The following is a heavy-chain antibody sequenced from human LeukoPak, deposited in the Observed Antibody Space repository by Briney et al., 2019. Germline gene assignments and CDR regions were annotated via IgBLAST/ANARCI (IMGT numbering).Heavy chain of an antibody. CDR1: GGSISSSSYY. Sequence: SETLSLTCTVSGGSISSSSYYWGWIRQPPGKGLEWIGSIYYSGSTYYNPSLKSRVTISVDTSKNQFSLKLSSVTAADTAVYYCARIGPLDYWGQGTLVTVSS. D-gene: IGHD3-22*01. CDR2: IYYSGST. J-gene: IGHJ4*02. CDR3: ARIGPLDY. V-gene: IGHV4-39*07.